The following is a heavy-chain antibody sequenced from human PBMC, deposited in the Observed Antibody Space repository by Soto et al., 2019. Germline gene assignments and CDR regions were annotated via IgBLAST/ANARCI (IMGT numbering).Heavy chain of an antibody. J-gene: IGHJ6*02. CDR3: ARDRGYSSYPSEYYYYYGMDV. CDR1: GFTFSDYY. V-gene: IGHV3-11*06. CDR2: ISSSSSYT. Sequence: GGSLRLSCAASGFTFSDYYMSWIRQAPGKGLEWVSYISSSSSYTNYADSVKGRFTISRDNAKNSLYLQMNSLRAEDTAVYYCARDRGYSSYPSEYYYYYGMDVWGQGTTVTVSS. D-gene: IGHD6-6*01.